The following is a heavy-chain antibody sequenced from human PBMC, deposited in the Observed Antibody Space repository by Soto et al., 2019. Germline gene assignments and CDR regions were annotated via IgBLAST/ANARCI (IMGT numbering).Heavy chain of an antibody. D-gene: IGHD3-10*01. CDR1: GFTFSSYS. Sequence: EVQLVESGGVLVKPGGSLRLSCAASGFTFSSYSMNWVRQAPGKGLEWVSSISSSSSDIYYADSVKGRITISRDNDKNSLYLQMTSLRAEDTAVYYCARVPVTMVRGVIIPPYFDYWGQGTLVTVSS. J-gene: IGHJ4*02. CDR2: ISSSSSDI. V-gene: IGHV3-21*01. CDR3: ARVPVTMVRGVIIPPYFDY.